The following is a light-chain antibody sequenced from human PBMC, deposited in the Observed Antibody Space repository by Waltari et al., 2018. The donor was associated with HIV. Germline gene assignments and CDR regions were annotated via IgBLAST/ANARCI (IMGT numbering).Light chain of an antibody. CDR2: EVS. J-gene: IGKJ5*01. Sequence: DIVMTQTPLSLSVPPGRPASISCMSTQSLLHSDGNTYLYWYLQKAGQPPQLLIYEVSNRFSGVPDRFSGSGSGIYFTLKISRVEAEDVGVYYCMQSTQLPITFGQGTRLEIK. CDR1: QSLLHSDGNTY. CDR3: MQSTQLPIT. V-gene: IGKV2D-29*01.